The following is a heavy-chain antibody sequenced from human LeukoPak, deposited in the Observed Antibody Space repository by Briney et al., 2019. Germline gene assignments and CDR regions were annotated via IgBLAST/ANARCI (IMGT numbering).Heavy chain of an antibody. CDR2: IRYDGSNK. CDR1: GFTFSSYG. CDR3: ARVGRQLWLRAFDI. V-gene: IGHV3-30*02. D-gene: IGHD5-18*01. Sequence: GGSLRLSCAASGFTFSSYGMHWVRQAPGKGLEWVAFIRYDGSNKYYADSVKGRFTISRDNAKNSLYLQMNSLRAEDTAVYYCARVGRQLWLRAFDIWGQGTMVTVSS. J-gene: IGHJ3*02.